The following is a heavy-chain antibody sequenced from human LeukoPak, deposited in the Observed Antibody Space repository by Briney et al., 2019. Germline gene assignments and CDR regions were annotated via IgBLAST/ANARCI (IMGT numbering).Heavy chain of an antibody. CDR3: ARGSGLAAFDI. V-gene: IGHV3-53*01. Sequence: GGSLRLSCAASGSTVGSNYMSWVRQAPGKGLEWVSVIYSGGSTYYADSVKGRFTISRDNSKNTLYLQMNSLRAEDTAVYYCARGSGLAAFDIWGQGTMVTVSS. D-gene: IGHD3-3*01. J-gene: IGHJ3*02. CDR1: GSTVGSNY. CDR2: IYSGGST.